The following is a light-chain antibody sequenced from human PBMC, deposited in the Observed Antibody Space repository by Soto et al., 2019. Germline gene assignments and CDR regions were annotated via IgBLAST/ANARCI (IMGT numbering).Light chain of an antibody. CDR3: QQYGSSPWT. V-gene: IGKV3-20*01. CDR2: GAS. J-gene: IGKJ1*01. CDR1: QSVSSSY. Sequence: EIVLTQSPGTLSLSPGERATLSCRASQSVSSSYLAWYQQKPGQASRLLIYGASSRATGIPDRLSGSRSGTDFTLTISRLEPEEFAVYYCQQYGSSPWTFGQGTKVEIK.